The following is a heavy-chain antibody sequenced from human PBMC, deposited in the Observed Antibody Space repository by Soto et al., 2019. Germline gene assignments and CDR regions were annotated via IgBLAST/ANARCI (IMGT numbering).Heavy chain of an antibody. J-gene: IGHJ4*02. CDR3: ARDVGYCSGGSCSLSTFDY. D-gene: IGHD2-15*01. CDR2: ISAYNGNT. Sequence: QVQLVQSGAEVKKPGASVKVSCKASGYTFTSYGISWVRQAPGQGLEWMGWISAYNGNTNYAQKLQGRVTMTTDTSTSTAYMELRSLRSDDTAVYYCARDVGYCSGGSCSLSTFDYWGQGNLVTVSS. CDR1: GYTFTSYG. V-gene: IGHV1-18*01.